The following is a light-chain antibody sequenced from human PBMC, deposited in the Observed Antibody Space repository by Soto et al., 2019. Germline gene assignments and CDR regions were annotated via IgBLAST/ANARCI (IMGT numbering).Light chain of an antibody. CDR2: GES. Sequence: DIQMTQSPSSLAASVGDRVTITCRASQGIGNYLAWYQQKPGQVPKLLIYGESTLQSGVPSRFSGSGSGTDFTLTISNLQPEDVEAYDCQRYNSAPFTFWHGTKVDIK. CDR3: QRYNSAPFT. CDR1: QGIGNY. J-gene: IGKJ3*01. V-gene: IGKV1-27*01.